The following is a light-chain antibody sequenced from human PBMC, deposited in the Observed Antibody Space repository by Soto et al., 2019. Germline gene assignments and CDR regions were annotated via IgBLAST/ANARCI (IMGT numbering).Light chain of an antibody. J-gene: IGLJ1*01. CDR3: QVWDSSSDHPGV. CDR1: NIGSKS. V-gene: IGLV3-21*04. CDR2: YDS. Sequence: SYELTQPPSVSVAPGKTARITCGGNNIGSKSVHWYQQKPGQAPVLVIYYDSDRPSGIPERFSGSNSGSTATLTISRVEAGDEADYYCQVWDSSSDHPGVFGTGTKVTVL.